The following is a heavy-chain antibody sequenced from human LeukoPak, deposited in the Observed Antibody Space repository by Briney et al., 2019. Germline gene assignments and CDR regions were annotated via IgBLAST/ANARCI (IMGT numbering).Heavy chain of an antibody. CDR3: TRASAGLSYLDL. CDR1: GFTFSSYA. J-gene: IGHJ2*01. Sequence: GGSLRLSCAASGFTFSSYAMSWVRQAPGKGLVCVSRINTDGSSRSYADSVKGRFTISRDNAKNTLYLQMNSLRAEDTAIYYCTRASAGLSYLDLWGRGTLVTVSS. D-gene: IGHD3/OR15-3a*01. CDR2: INTDGSSR. V-gene: IGHV3-74*01.